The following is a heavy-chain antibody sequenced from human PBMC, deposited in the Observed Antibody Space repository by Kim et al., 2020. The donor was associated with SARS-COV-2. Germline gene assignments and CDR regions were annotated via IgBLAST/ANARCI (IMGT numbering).Heavy chain of an antibody. J-gene: IGHJ3*02. CDR2: IYYSGST. Sequence: ETLSLTCTVSGGSISSYYWSWIRQPPGKGLEWIGYIYYSGSTNYNPSLKSRVTISVDTSKNQFSLKLSSVTAADTAVYYCARVRRITIFGVVITDSFDIWGQGTMVTVSS. CDR1: GGSISSYY. V-gene: IGHV4-59*01. CDR3: ARVRRITIFGVVITDSFDI. D-gene: IGHD3-3*01.